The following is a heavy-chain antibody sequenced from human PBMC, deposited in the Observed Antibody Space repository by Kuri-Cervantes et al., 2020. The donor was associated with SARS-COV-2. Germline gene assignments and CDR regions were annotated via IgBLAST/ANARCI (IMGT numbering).Heavy chain of an antibody. CDR1: RDTFTTFG. Sequence: SVKVSCKASRDTFTTFGFSWVRQAPGQGLEWMGGIIPFFGTPNYAQRFGGRVTITADESTSTVYMEMTSLTFEDTAVYFCARDVGYGGSSELDITYFDCWGQGTLVTVSS. CDR2: IIPFFGTP. D-gene: IGHD4-23*01. V-gene: IGHV1-69*13. J-gene: IGHJ4*02. CDR3: ARDVGYGGSSELDITYFDC.